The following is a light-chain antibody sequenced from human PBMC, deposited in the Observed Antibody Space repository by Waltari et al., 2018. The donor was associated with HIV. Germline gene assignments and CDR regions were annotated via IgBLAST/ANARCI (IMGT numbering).Light chain of an antibody. V-gene: IGLV1-44*01. CDR3: AAWDDSLNGVV. J-gene: IGLJ2*01. CDR2: TNN. CDR1: SSNIGSNT. Sequence: QSVLAQPPSASGTPGQRVTISCSGSSSNIGSNTVNWYQQLPGTATKLLIYTNNQRPSVVPDRFSGSKSGTSASLAISGLQSEDEADYYWAAWDDSLNGVVFGGGTKLTVL.